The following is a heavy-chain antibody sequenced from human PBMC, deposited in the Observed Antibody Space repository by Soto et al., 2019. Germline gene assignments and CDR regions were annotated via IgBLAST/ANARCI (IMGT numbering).Heavy chain of an antibody. CDR3: ARDRSEGSNGYYFDY. J-gene: IGHJ4*02. D-gene: IGHD2-8*01. Sequence: SETLSLTCTVSGGSISTYYWSWIRQPPGKGLEWIGYIYYSGSTNSNPSLKSRVTISVDTSKNQFSLKLSSVTAADTAVYYCARDRSEGSNGYYFDYGGRGPLVTVPS. CDR2: IYYSGST. V-gene: IGHV4-59*01. CDR1: GGSISTYY.